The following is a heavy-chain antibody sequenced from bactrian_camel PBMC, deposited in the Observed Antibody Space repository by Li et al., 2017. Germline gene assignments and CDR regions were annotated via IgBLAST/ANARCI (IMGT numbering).Heavy chain of an antibody. V-gene: IGHV3S7*01. Sequence: VESGGGLVQPGGSLRLSCAASGFTFSSYGMSWVRQAPGKGLAWVSGIYSVGSNTYYADSVKGRFTISLDNAKKTLYLQMSSLTPDDTAMYYCAAGTGPTGAKIWGGGWYNHWGQGTQVTVS. D-gene: IGHD3*01. CDR1: GFTFSSYG. J-gene: IGHJ4*01. CDR3: AAGTGPTGAKIWGGGWYNH. CDR2: IYSVGSNT.